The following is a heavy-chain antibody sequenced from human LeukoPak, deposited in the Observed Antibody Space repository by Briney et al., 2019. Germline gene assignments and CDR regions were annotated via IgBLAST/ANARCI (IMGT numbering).Heavy chain of an antibody. Sequence: GSSVKVSFKASGGTFIIYAISWVGQAPGQGGEWMGGIIPIFGTANYAQKFQGRVTITADDSTSTAYMDLSSLRSEDTAVYYCARDRDRQWPYYFDYWGQGTLVTVSS. CDR3: ARDRDRQWPYYFDY. D-gene: IGHD6-19*01. J-gene: IGHJ4*02. V-gene: IGHV1-69*01. CDR2: IIPIFGTA. CDR1: GGTFIIYA.